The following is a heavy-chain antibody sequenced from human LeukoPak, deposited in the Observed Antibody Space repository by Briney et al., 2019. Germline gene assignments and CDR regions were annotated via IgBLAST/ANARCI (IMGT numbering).Heavy chain of an antibody. V-gene: IGHV4-59*01. CDR1: GGSISSYY. D-gene: IGHD6-19*01. CDR3: ARGIAVAGIDY. J-gene: IGHJ4*02. CDR2: IYYSGST. Sequence: SETLSHTCTVSGGSISSYYWSWIRQPPGKGLEWIGYIYYSGSTNYNPSLKSRVTISVDTSKNQFSLKLSSVTAADTAVYYCARGIAVAGIDYWGQGTLVTVSS.